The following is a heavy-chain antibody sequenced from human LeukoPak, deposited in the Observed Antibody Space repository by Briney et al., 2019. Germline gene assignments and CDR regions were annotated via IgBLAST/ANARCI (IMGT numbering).Heavy chain of an antibody. CDR1: GFTFRNYA. D-gene: IGHD1-26*01. V-gene: IGHV3-23*01. J-gene: IGHJ4*02. Sequence: TGGSLRLSCAASGFTFRNYAISWVRQAPGKGLEWVLAISAAGGSTYYADSVKGRFTFSRDHAKNTLYVQMNSLRAADTAVYYCARDRSGGIYATFEYWGQGTLVTVSS. CDR2: ISAAGGST. CDR3: ARDRSGGIYATFEY.